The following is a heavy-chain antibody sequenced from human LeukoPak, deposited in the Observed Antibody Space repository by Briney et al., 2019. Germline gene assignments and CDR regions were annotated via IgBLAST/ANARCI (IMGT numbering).Heavy chain of an antibody. J-gene: IGHJ3*02. V-gene: IGHV3-21*01. D-gene: IGHD3-22*01. CDR3: ARAPDGYEAFDI. CDR2: IRSSSSYI. CDR1: GFTFSSYS. Sequence: GGSLRLSCAASGFTFSSYSMNWVRQAPGKGLEWVSFIRSSSSYIYYADSVKGRFTISRDNAKNSLYLQMNSLRAEDTAVYYCARAPDGYEAFDIWGQGTMVTVSS.